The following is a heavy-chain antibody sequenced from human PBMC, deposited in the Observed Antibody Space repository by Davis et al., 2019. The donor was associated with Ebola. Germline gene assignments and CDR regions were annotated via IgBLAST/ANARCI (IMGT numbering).Heavy chain of an antibody. Sequence: GESLKISCAASGFTFSGSAMHWVRQASGKGLEWVGRIRSKANSYATAYAASVKGRFTIPRDDSKNTAYLQMNSLKTEDTAVYYCTGTAGQFDYWGQGTLVTVSS. J-gene: IGHJ4*02. CDR2: IRSKANSYAT. CDR3: TGTAGQFDY. V-gene: IGHV3-73*01. CDR1: GFTFSGSA.